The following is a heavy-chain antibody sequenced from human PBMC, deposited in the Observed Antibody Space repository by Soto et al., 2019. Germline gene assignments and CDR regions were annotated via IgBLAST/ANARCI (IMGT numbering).Heavy chain of an antibody. Sequence: QVQLVESGGGVVQPGKSLRLSCAASGFIFITHGMHWVRQAPGKGLEWVALISHDGDNQYYADSVKGRFTISRDNPKNTLYLQMNSLRVEDTAVYYCVKSGRGDGDYWGQGTLVTVSS. CDR1: GFIFITHG. J-gene: IGHJ4*02. D-gene: IGHD4-17*01. CDR2: ISHDGDNQ. V-gene: IGHV3-30*18. CDR3: VKSGRGDGDY.